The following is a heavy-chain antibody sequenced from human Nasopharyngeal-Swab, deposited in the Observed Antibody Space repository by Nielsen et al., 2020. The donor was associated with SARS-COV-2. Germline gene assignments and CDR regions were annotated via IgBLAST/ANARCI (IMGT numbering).Heavy chain of an antibody. CDR3: VRDGALIQLWLLPHALDI. V-gene: IGHV3-48*04. Sequence: GGSLRLSCEASGFTFGSYTMNWVRQAPGNGLEWVSFLSSSGSIAYYADSVKGRFTISRDNANNSLYLQMNSLRADDTAVYYCVRDGALIQLWLLPHALDIWGQGTLVTVSS. CDR2: LSSSGSIA. CDR1: GFTFGSYT. J-gene: IGHJ3*02. D-gene: IGHD5-18*01.